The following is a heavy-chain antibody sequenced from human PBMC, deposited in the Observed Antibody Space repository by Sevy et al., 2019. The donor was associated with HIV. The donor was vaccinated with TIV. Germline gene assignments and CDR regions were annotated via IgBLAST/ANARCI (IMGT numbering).Heavy chain of an antibody. CDR1: GFTFSSYS. D-gene: IGHD3-10*01. V-gene: IGHV3-21*01. Sequence: GGSLRLSCAASGFTFSSYSMNWVRQAPGKGLEWVSSISSSSSYIYYADSVKGRFTISRDNDKNSLYLKMNSLRDEDTAVYYCARELGGFGSGSYYDHDAFDIWGQWTMVTVSS. CDR3: ARELGGFGSGSYYDHDAFDI. CDR2: ISSSSSYI. J-gene: IGHJ3*02.